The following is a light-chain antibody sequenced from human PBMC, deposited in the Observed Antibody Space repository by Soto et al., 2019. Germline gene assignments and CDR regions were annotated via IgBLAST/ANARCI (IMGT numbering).Light chain of an antibody. CDR3: SSFTSTSTFV. J-gene: IGLJ1*01. Sequence: QSALTQPASVSGSPGQSITTSCTGTSNDVGGYNYVSWFQQHPGKAPKLLIFEVSNRPSGVSNRFSGSKSGNTASLTISGLQAEDEADYYCSSFTSTSTFVFGTGTKGTVL. V-gene: IGLV2-14*01. CDR2: EVS. CDR1: SNDVGGYNY.